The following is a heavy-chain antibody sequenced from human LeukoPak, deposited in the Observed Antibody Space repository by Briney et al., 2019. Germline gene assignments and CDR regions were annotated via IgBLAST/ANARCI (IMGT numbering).Heavy chain of an antibody. V-gene: IGHV4-59*01. J-gene: IGHJ5*02. D-gene: IGHD5-18*01. CDR1: GGSISSYY. Sequence: SETLSLTCTVSGGSISSYYWSWIRQPPGKGLEWIGYIYYSGSTNYNPSLKSRVTISVDTSKNQFSLKLSSVTAADTAVYYCARVPLDTAMVAPWGQGTLVTVSS. CDR2: IYYSGST. CDR3: ARVPLDTAMVAP.